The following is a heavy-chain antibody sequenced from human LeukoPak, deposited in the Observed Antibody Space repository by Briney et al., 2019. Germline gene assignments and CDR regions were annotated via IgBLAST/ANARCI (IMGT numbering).Heavy chain of an antibody. V-gene: IGHV1-46*01. D-gene: IGHD3-9*01. Sequence: ASVKVSCKASGYTFTSYYMHWVRQAPGQGLEWMGIINPRGGSTSYAQKFQGRVTMTRDMSTSTVYMELSSLRSEDTAVYYCARGVLMYYDILTGRNEAYYFDYWGQGTLVTVSS. CDR2: INPRGGST. J-gene: IGHJ4*02. CDR3: ARGVLMYYDILTGRNEAYYFDY. CDR1: GYTFTSYY.